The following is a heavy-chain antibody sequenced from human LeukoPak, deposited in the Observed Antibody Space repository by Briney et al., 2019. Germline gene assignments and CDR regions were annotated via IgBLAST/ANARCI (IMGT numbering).Heavy chain of an antibody. CDR3: ARLYSSTWSIYFDY. CDR2: IYYSGST. J-gene: IGHJ4*02. D-gene: IGHD6-13*01. Sequence: SETLSLTCAVSGGSISSYYWSWIRQPPGKGLEWLGYIYYSGSTNYNPSLKSRVIISVDTSKNQFSLKLSSVTAVDTAVYYCARLYSSTWSIYFDYWGQGTLVTVSS. CDR1: GGSISSYY. V-gene: IGHV4-59*01.